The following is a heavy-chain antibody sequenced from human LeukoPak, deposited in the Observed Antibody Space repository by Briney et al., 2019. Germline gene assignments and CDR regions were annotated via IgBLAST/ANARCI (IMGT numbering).Heavy chain of an antibody. Sequence: SETLSLTCAVYGGSFSGYYWSWIRQPPGKGLEWIGEINQSGSTNYSPSLKSRATISLDTSKNQFSLKLTSVTAADTAVYYCASDYDYWGQGTLVTVSS. V-gene: IGHV4-34*01. CDR2: INQSGST. D-gene: IGHD3-16*01. J-gene: IGHJ4*02. CDR3: ASDYDY. CDR1: GGSFSGYY.